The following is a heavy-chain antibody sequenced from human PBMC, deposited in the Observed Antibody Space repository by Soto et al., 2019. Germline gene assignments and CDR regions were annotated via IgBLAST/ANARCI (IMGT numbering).Heavy chain of an antibody. Sequence: ASVKVSCKASGYTFTSYDISWVRQAPGQGLEWMGWMNPSTSNTGYAQKFQGRVAMIRNTSISTAYMELSSLTSEDTAVYYCARGIITITFSSPYPMHFWCTGLMVTVSS. V-gene: IGHV1-8*01. CDR2: MNPSTSNT. CDR1: GYTFTSYD. J-gene: IGHJ6*03. D-gene: IGHD3-22*01. CDR3: ARGIITITFSSPYPMHF.